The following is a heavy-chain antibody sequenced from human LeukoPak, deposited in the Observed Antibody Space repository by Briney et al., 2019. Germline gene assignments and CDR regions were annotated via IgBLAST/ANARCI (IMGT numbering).Heavy chain of an antibody. CDR2: IYYSGST. CDR3: ARDPRVGGCYGMDV. CDR1: GGSISRYY. V-gene: IGHV4-59*01. J-gene: IGHJ6*02. D-gene: IGHD6-19*01. Sequence: PSETLSLTCTVSGGSISRYYWSWVRQPPGKGLEWIGYIYYSGSTNYNPSLKSRVTISVDTSKNQFSLKLSSVTAADTAVYYCARDPRVGGCYGMDVWGQGTTVTVSS.